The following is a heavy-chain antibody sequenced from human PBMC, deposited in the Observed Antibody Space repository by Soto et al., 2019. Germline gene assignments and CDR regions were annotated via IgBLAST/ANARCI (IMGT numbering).Heavy chain of an antibody. J-gene: IGHJ5*02. D-gene: IGHD5-12*01. Sequence: SETLSLTCTVSGGSISSYYWSWIRQPPGKGLEWIGYIYYSGSTNYNPSLRSRVTISVDTSKNQFSLKLSSVTAADTAVYYCAKYRDGYNSKWFDPWGQGTLVTVSS. CDR1: GGSISSYY. CDR3: AKYRDGYNSKWFDP. CDR2: IYYSGST. V-gene: IGHV4-59*01.